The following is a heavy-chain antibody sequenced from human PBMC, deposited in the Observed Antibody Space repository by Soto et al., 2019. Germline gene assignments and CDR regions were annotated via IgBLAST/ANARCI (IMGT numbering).Heavy chain of an antibody. CDR2: ISSGGAVS. Sequence: VQLVESGGGLVKPGGSLRLSCAASGFVFSDYYMTWIRQAPGKGLEWISDISSGGAVSNFADSVRGRFTISRDNTNNSLYLQRNNLRAEDTAIYYCARRLTARTTGDWFDPWGQGTLVTVSS. J-gene: IGHJ5*02. V-gene: IGHV3-11*01. D-gene: IGHD2-21*02. CDR3: ARRLTARTTGDWFDP. CDR1: GFVFSDYY.